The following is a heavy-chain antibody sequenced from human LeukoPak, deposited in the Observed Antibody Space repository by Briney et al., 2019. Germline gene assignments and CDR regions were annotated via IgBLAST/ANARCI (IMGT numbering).Heavy chain of an antibody. Sequence: GGSLRLSCAASGFTFSSYSMNWVRQAPGKGLEWVSSISSSSSYIYYADSVKGRFTISRDNAKNSLYLQMNSLRAEDTAVYYCAKDSTYYYDSSGYKFDYWGQGTLVTVSS. D-gene: IGHD3-22*01. CDR3: AKDSTYYYDSSGYKFDY. V-gene: IGHV3-21*04. CDR2: ISSSSSYI. CDR1: GFTFSSYS. J-gene: IGHJ4*02.